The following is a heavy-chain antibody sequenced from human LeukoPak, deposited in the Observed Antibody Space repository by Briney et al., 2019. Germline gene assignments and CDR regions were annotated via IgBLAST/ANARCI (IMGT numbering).Heavy chain of an antibody. CDR3: ARYVGCTNDVCYNNFDY. Sequence: GASVKVSCKASGYTFTGYYIHWVRQAPGQGLEWMGWINPNTGGTNYAQKFQGRVTMTRDTSISTAYMELSRLRSDDTAVYYCARYVGCTNDVCYNNFDYWGQGTLVTVSS. CDR1: GYTFTGYY. J-gene: IGHJ4*02. V-gene: IGHV1-2*02. CDR2: INPNTGGT. D-gene: IGHD2-8*01.